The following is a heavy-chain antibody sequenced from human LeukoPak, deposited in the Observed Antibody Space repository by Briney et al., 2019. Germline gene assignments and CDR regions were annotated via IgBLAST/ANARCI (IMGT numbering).Heavy chain of an antibody. Sequence: SETLSLTCTVSGGSISSGSYYWSWIRQPAGKGLEWIGRIYTSGSTNYNPSLKSRVTISVDTSKNQFSLKLSSVTAADTAVYYCARVSGATTFDIWGQGTMVTVSS. J-gene: IGHJ3*02. CDR3: ARVSGATTFDI. D-gene: IGHD1-1*01. CDR2: IYTSGST. V-gene: IGHV4-61*02. CDR1: GGSISSGSYY.